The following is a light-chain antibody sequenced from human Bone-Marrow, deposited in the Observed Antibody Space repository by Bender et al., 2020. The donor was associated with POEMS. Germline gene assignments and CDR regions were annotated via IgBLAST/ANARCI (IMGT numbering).Light chain of an antibody. J-gene: IGLJ1*01. CDR2: EVN. Sequence: QSALTQPPSASGSPGQSVTISCTGTSDDVGGYNYVSWYQQHPGKAPNLLIYEVNERPSGVPDRFSGSKSGNTASLTVSGLQAEDEADYYCVSYAGSSNYVFGTGTRVTVL. CDR1: SDDVGGYNY. CDR3: VSYAGSSNYV. V-gene: IGLV2-8*01.